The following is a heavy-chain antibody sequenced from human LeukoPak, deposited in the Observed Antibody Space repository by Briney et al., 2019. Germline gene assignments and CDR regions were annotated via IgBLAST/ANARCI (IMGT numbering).Heavy chain of an antibody. CDR1: GFTFDDYT. D-gene: IGHD3-3*01. V-gene: IGHV3-43*01. CDR2: ISWDGGST. J-gene: IGHJ4*02. Sequence: GGSLRLSCAASGFTFDDYTMHWVRQAPGKGLEWVSLISWDGGSTYYADSVKGRFTISRDNSKNTLYLQMNSLRAEDTAVYYCAKDPKRGDDFWSGSLYFDYWGQGTLVTVSS. CDR3: AKDPKRGDDFWSGSLYFDY.